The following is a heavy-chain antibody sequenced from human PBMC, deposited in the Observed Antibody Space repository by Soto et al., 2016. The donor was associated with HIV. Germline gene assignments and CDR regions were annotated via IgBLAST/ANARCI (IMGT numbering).Heavy chain of an antibody. CDR1: GFTFSNYA. CDR3: ARGGVTSGSGYYFDY. CDR2: ISYDGSNK. V-gene: IGHV3-30*04. J-gene: IGHJ4*02. D-gene: IGHD3-10*01. Sequence: VQLVESGGGVVQPGRSLRLSCAASGFTFSNYAMHWVRQAPGKGLEWVAVISYDGSNKYYAASVKGRFTISRDNSKNTLYLQMNSLRADDTAVYYCARGGVTSGSGYYFDYWAREPWSPSPQ.